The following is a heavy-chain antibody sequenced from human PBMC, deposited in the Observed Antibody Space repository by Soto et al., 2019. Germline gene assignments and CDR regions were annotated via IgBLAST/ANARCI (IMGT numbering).Heavy chain of an antibody. CDR2: IIRDGFDI. CDR3: AHPRGYGVFDAYDI. CDR1: GVTFSTYA. Sequence: VVSLRISYAASGVTFSTYAMSWVRQAPGKGLEWVSAIIRDGFDIYYADSVKGRFTISGDNSKHMLFLQMNSLRTEDTAVYYCAHPRGYGVFDAYDIWGQGAMVTVSS. V-gene: IGHV3-23*01. J-gene: IGHJ3*02. D-gene: IGHD4-17*01.